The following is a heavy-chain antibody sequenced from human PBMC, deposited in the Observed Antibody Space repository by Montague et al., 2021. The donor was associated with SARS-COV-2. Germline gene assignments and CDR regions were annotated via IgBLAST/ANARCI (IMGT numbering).Heavy chain of an antibody. V-gene: IGHV4-59*12. CDR1: GVSISSYY. CDR3: ARGLLLSV. D-gene: IGHD2-21*01. J-gene: IGHJ4*02. CDR2: IYFSGST. Sequence: SETLSLTCTVSGVSISSYYWSWIRQPPGKGLEWIGCIYFSGSTNYNPSLKSRVTISVDTSKNQFSLRLESVTAADTALYYCARGLLLSVWGQGTLVTVSS.